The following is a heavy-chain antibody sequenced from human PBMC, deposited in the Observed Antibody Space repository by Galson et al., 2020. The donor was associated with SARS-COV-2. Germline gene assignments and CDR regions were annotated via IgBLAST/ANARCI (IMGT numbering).Heavy chain of an antibody. Sequence: GGSLRLTCAASGFTVSSNYMSWVRQAPGKGLEWVSVIYSGGSTYYADSVKGRFTISRHNSKNTLYLQMNSLRAEETAVYYCARDYGELYFDYWGQGALVTVSS. CDR2: IYSGGST. CDR3: ARDYGELYFDY. V-gene: IGHV3-53*04. CDR1: GFTVSSNY. J-gene: IGHJ4*02. D-gene: IGHD4-17*01.